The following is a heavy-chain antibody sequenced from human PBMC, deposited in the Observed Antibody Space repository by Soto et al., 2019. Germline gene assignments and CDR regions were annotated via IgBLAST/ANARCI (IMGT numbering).Heavy chain of an antibody. J-gene: IGHJ4*02. CDR3: ARDRYSSGWYRY. D-gene: IGHD6-19*01. V-gene: IGHV1-69*13. CDR2: IIPIFGTA. Sequence: SVKVSCKASGGTFSIYAISWVLQAPGQGLEWMGGIIPIFGTANYAQKFQGRVTITADESTSTAYMELSSLRSEDTAVYYCARDRYSSGWYRYWGQETLVTVS. CDR1: GGTFSIYA.